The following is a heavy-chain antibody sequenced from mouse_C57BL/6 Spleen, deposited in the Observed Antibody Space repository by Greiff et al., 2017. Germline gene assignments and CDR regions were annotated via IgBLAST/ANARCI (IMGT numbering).Heavy chain of an antibody. V-gene: IGHV1-22*01. Sequence: VQLKESGPELVKPGASVKMSCKASGYTFTDYNMHWVKQSHGKSLEWIGYINPNNGGTSYNQKFKGKATLTVNKSSSTAYMELRGLTSEDSAVYYCAREGGVLYFDYWGQGTTLTVAS. CDR1: GYTFTDYN. CDR3: AREGGVLYFDY. CDR2: INPNNGGT. J-gene: IGHJ2*01.